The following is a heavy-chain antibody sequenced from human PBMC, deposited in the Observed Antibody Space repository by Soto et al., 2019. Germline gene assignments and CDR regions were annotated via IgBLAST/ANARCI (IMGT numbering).Heavy chain of an antibody. V-gene: IGHV1-18*01. CDR1: GYTFTSYG. Sequence: VSCKTSGYTFTSYGVTWVRQAPGQGLEWMAWISVHSGKTKFAESLRGRVTISADKSISTAYLQWSSLKASDTAMYYCARRGGYNSFGLYYYYYGMDVWGQGTTVTVSS. CDR2: ISVHSGKT. CDR3: ARRGGYNSFGLYYYYYGMDV. J-gene: IGHJ6*02. D-gene: IGHD5-12*01.